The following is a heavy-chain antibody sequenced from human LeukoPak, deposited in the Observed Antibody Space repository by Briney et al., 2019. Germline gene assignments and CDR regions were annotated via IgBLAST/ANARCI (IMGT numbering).Heavy chain of an antibody. CDR1: GFTFSYYS. D-gene: IGHD2-15*01. J-gene: IGHJ6*03. Sequence: PGGSLRLSCAASGFTFSYYSMNWVRQTPGKGLEWVSSISSRSSHIDYADSVKGRLTISGDDAKNSLYLQMNSLRVEDTAVYYCARDQGFHFQHMDVWGRGTTVIVSS. CDR2: ISSRSSHI. V-gene: IGHV3-21*01. CDR3: ARDQGFHFQHMDV.